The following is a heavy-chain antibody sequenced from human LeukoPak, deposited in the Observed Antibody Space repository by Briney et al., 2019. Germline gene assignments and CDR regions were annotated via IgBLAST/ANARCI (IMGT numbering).Heavy chain of an antibody. D-gene: IGHD2-2*01. Sequence: PSETLSLTCTVSGGSLSSSSHYWAWIRQPPGKGLEWIGYIYYSGSTNYNPSLKSRVTISVDTSKNQFSLKLSSVTAADTAVYYCARGPPDCSSTSCYAFDAFDIWGQGTMVTVSS. V-gene: IGHV4-61*05. J-gene: IGHJ3*02. CDR3: ARGPPDCSSTSCYAFDAFDI. CDR2: IYYSGST. CDR1: GGSLSSSSHY.